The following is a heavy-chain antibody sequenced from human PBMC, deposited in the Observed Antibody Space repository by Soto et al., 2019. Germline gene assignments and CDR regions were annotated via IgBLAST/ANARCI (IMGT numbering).Heavy chain of an antibody. V-gene: IGHV4-38-2*02. CDR2: SHHGGGT. Sequence: SETLSLTCTVSASSITDASYWGWIRQPPGKGLEWIGSSHHGGGTYYNPSLKSRVTTSVDTSKNQLSLKLTSVAAADAAVYYCARVLSLGSTWYFDYWGQGTQVTVS. CDR1: ASSITDASY. J-gene: IGHJ4*02. D-gene: IGHD6-13*01. CDR3: ARVLSLGSTWYFDY.